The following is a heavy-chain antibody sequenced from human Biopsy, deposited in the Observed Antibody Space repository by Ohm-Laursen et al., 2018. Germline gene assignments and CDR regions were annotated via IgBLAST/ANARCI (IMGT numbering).Heavy chain of an antibody. D-gene: IGHD4-23*01. CDR1: GFTFSSYS. J-gene: IGHJ6*02. Sequence: SLRLSCSAFGFTFSSYSMNWVRQAPGKGLEWISYISETSSHIYDADSVKGRFTVARDNAKNSLYLQMNSLRAEDTAVYYCARDTRWSPYSMDVWGQGTTVTVSS. CDR2: ISETSSHI. CDR3: ARDTRWSPYSMDV. V-gene: IGHV3-21*04.